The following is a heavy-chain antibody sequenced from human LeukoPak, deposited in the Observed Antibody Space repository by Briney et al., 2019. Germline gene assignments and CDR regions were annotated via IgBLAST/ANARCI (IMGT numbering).Heavy chain of an antibody. J-gene: IGHJ4*02. CDR1: EFTFDDYT. D-gene: IGHD6-19*01. Sequence: PGGSLRLSCAACEFTFDDYTMHWVRQAPGKGLEWVSLISWDGGSTYYADSVKGRFTISRDNSKNSLYPQMNSPRTEDTALYYCAKDHGSGWPDYWGQGTLVTVSS. CDR2: ISWDGGST. V-gene: IGHV3-43*01. CDR3: AKDHGSGWPDY.